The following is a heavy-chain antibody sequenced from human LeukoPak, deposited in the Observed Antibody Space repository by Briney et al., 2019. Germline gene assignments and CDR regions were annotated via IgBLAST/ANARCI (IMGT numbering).Heavy chain of an antibody. CDR3: AKKGGSSGRYDYLDY. J-gene: IGHJ4*02. CDR2: ISSDENTK. Sequence: GKSLRLSCSASGFTFSDYAMHWVRQAPGRGLEWVAVISSDENTKFYADSVKGRFTVYRDNSKKTVWLQMNSLRAEDTAVYYCAKKGGSSGRYDYLDYWGQGTLVTVSS. CDR1: GFTFSDYA. V-gene: IGHV3-30-3*02. D-gene: IGHD6-19*01.